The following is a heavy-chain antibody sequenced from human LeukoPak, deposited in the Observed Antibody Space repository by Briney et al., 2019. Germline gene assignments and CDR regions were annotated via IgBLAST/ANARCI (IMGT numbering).Heavy chain of an antibody. CDR3: ARRRYYDGSGYLE. V-gene: IGHV4-39*01. Sequence: ASETLSLICSVSGDSVRRSDSFGDWVRQPPGKGLVWIGTIYYSGRTHYSPYGKSRVTLSLDPCHHQFSLNLRSVTAADTALYYCARRRYYDGSGYLEWGQGTLLSVSS. J-gene: IGHJ1*01. D-gene: IGHD3-22*01. CDR1: GDSVRRSDSF. CDR2: IYYSGRT.